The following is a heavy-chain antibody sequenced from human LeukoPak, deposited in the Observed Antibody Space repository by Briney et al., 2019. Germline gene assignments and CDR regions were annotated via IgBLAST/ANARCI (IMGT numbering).Heavy chain of an antibody. CDR3: ATVRSRFGELLPPNFDY. CDR2: IYYSGTT. D-gene: IGHD3-10*01. CDR1: GGSISSTSYY. Sequence: PSETLSLTCTVSGGSISSTSYYWGWIRQPPGRGLEWIASIYYSGTTYYNPSLKSRVTISVDTSKNQFSLKLSSVSAADTAVYYCATVRSRFGELLPPNFDYWGQGTLVTVSS. J-gene: IGHJ4*02. V-gene: IGHV4-39*01.